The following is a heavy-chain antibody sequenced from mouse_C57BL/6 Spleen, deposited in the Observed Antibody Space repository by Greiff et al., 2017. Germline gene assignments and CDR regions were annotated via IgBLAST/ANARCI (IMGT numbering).Heavy chain of an antibody. CDR3: ANYYGSSYGYFDV. Sequence: EVKLMESGPELVKPGASVKISCKASGYSFTGYYMNWVKQSPEKSLEWIGEINPSTGGTTYNQKFKAKATLTVDNSSSTAYMQLKSLTSEDSAVYYCANYYGSSYGYFDVWGTGTTVTVSS. V-gene: IGHV1-42*01. CDR1: GYSFTGYY. CDR2: INPSTGGT. J-gene: IGHJ1*03. D-gene: IGHD1-1*01.